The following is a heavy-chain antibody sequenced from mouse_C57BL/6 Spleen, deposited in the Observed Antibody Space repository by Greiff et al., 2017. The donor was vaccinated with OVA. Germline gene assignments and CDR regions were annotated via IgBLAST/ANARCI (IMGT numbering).Heavy chain of an antibody. V-gene: IGHV1-85*01. D-gene: IGHD2-4*01. CDR1: GYTFTSYD. Sequence: VQLQESGPELVKPGASVKLSCKASGYTFTSYDINWVKQRPGQGLEWIGWIYPRDGSTKYNEKFKGKATLTVDTSSSTAYMELHSLTSEDSAVYFCARDGDYEGFAYWGQGTLVTVSA. J-gene: IGHJ3*01. CDR3: ARDGDYEGFAY. CDR2: IYPRDGST.